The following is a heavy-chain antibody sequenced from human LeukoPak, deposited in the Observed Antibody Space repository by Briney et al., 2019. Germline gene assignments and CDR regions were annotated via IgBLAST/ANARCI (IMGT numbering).Heavy chain of an antibody. V-gene: IGHV4-59*08. CDR3: ARHAGAVAGGSYWYFDL. J-gene: IGHJ2*01. CDR2: IYYSGST. D-gene: IGHD6-19*01. CDR1: GGSISGYY. Sequence: SETLSLTCTVSGGSISGYYWSWIRQPPGKGLEWIGYIYYSGSTNYNPSLKSRVTISVDTSKNQFSLKLSSVTAADTAVYYCARHAGAVAGGSYWYFDLWGRGTLVTVSS.